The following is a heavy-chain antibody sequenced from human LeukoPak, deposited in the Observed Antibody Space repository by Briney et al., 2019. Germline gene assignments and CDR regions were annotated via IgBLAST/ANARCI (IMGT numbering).Heavy chain of an antibody. CDR3: ARESVVVPAERFPPVDY. J-gene: IGHJ4*02. Sequence: GGSLRLSCAASGFTFSSYAMHWVRQAPGKGLEWVAVISYDGSNKYYADSVKGRFTISRDNSKNTLYLQMNSLRAEDTAVYYCARESVVVPAERFPPVDYWGQGTLVTVSS. V-gene: IGHV3-30*04. CDR1: GFTFSSYA. D-gene: IGHD2-2*01. CDR2: ISYDGSNK.